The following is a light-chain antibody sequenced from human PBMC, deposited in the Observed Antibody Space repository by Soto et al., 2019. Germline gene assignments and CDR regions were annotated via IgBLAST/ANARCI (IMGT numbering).Light chain of an antibody. CDR2: AAS. CDR1: QRIRSY. J-gene: IGKJ1*01. Sequence: IPMTPSATSLSASVGDRVTIPCRASQRIRSYLNWYQQKPGKAPKLLIYAASSLQCGVPSRFSGSGSGTDFTLPISIQQPHDYVAYYCHQRRSTWPKTFGQGTRV. V-gene: IGKV1-39*01. CDR3: HQRRSTWPKT.